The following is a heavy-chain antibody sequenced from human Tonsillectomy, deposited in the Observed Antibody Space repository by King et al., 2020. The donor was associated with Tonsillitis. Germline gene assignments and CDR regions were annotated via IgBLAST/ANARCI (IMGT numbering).Heavy chain of an antibody. CDR1: GFTFSSYS. Sequence: EVQLVESGGGLVKPGGSLRLSCAASGFTFSSYSMNWVRQAPGKGLEWASSISSSSSYIYYADSIKGRFTISRDNAKNSLFLQMNSLRAEDTAVYYCTRAPRGAYYSAIDYWGQGTLVTVSS. D-gene: IGHD3-22*01. J-gene: IGHJ4*02. CDR3: TRAPRGAYYSAIDY. CDR2: ISSSSSYI. V-gene: IGHV3-21*01.